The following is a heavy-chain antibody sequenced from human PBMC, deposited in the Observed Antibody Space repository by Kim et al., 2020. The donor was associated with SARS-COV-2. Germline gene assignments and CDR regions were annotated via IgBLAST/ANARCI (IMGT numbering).Heavy chain of an antibody. J-gene: IGHJ5*02. Sequence: AQKLQGRVTMTTDTSTSTAYMELMSLRSDDTAVYYCARDQWLVRGSWFDPWSQGTLVTVSS. CDR3: ARDQWLVRGSWFDP. V-gene: IGHV1-18*01. D-gene: IGHD6-19*01.